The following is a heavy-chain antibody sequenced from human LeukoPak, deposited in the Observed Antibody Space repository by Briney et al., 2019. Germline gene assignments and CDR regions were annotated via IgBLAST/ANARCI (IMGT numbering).Heavy chain of an antibody. V-gene: IGHV3-30-3*01. D-gene: IGHD4-17*01. CDR2: ISNDGNNK. CDR1: GFTFSTSA. Sequence: GGSLRLSCAASGFTFSTSAIHWVRQAPGKGLEWVAVISNDGNNKYYADSVKGRFTISRDNSKNTVYLQMNSLRAEDTAVYYCAKGVEHDYGAQDAFDIWGQGTMVTVSS. J-gene: IGHJ3*02. CDR3: AKGVEHDYGAQDAFDI.